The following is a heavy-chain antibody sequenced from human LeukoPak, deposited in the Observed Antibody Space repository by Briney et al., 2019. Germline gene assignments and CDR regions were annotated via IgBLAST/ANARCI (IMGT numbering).Heavy chain of an antibody. CDR3: AKDSRGYSSGWYGDY. CDR1: GFTFSSYS. Sequence: GGSLRLSCAASGFTFSSYSMNWVRQAPGKGLEWVSYISTSSNTIHYADSVKGRFTISRDNSKNTLYLQMNSLRAEDTAVYYCAKDSRGYSSGWYGDYWGQGTLVTVSS. V-gene: IGHV3-48*01. D-gene: IGHD6-19*01. CDR2: ISTSSNTI. J-gene: IGHJ4*02.